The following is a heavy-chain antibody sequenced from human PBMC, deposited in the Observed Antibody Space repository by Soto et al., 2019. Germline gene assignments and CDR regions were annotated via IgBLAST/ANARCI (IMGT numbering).Heavy chain of an antibody. J-gene: IGHJ6*02. CDR1: GDSITSYW. D-gene: IGHD1-26*01. CDR3: ARRSTYYYYYYGMDV. V-gene: IGHV5-51*01. Sequence: PGEALKISCKGSGDSITSYWIGWVRQMPGKGLEWMGIIYPGDSDTRYSPYFQGQVTISADKSISTAYLQWSSLKASDTAMYYCARRSTYYYYYYGMDVWGQGTTVTVSS. CDR2: IYPGDSDT.